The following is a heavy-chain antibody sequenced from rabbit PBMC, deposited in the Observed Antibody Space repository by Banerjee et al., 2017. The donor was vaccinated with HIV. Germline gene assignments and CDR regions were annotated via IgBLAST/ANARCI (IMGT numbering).Heavy chain of an antibody. J-gene: IGHJ4*01. V-gene: IGHV1S45*01. D-gene: IGHD4-1*01. CDR3: ARDLAGVIGRNFNL. Sequence: QEQLKESGGGLVQPEGSLTLTCTASGFSFSSTYWMCWVRQAPGKGLEWIGCIDTNSGSTWYATWAKGRFTISKASWTTVTLQMTSLTAADTASYFCARDLAGVIGRNFNLWGQGTLVTVS. CDR2: IDTNSGST. CDR1: GFSFSSTYW.